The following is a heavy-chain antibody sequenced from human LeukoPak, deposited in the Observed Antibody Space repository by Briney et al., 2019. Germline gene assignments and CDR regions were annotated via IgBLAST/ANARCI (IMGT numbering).Heavy chain of an antibody. D-gene: IGHD6-19*01. J-gene: IGHJ6*03. Sequence: SETLSLTCAVSGGSFSGYDWTWIRQAPGMGLEWIGEITHDGTTNYNPSLKRRVIISVDTSKNQFSLQLNSVTPEDTAVYYCARGVEVRSEQWLVDLYYYYYMDVWGKGTTVTISS. V-gene: IGHV4-34*01. CDR2: ITHDGTT. CDR3: ARGVEVRSEQWLVDLYYYYYMDV. CDR1: GGSFSGYD.